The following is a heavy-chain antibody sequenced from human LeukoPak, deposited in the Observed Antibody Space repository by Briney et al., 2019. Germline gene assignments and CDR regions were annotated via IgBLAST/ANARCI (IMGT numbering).Heavy chain of an antibody. J-gene: IGHJ5*02. Sequence: ASVKVSCKASGYTFTSYDINWVRQATGQGLEWMGWMNPNSGNTGYAQKFQGRVTMTRNTSISTAYMELSSLRSEDMAVYYCARAFRLRRRFDPWGQGTLVTVSS. CDR1: GYTFTSYD. D-gene: IGHD4-17*01. V-gene: IGHV1-8*01. CDR2: MNPNSGNT. CDR3: ARAFRLRRRFDP.